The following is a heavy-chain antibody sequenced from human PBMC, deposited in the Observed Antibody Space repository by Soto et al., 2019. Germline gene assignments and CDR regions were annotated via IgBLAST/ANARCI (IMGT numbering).Heavy chain of an antibody. CDR3: AKCSRSGYTFDY. J-gene: IGHJ4*02. Sequence: EVQLLESGGGLVQPGGSLRLSCAASRFAFSNYAMSWVRQAPRKWLEWVSTITSSDGNTYYADSVKGRFTISRDNSKNTLYLEMNSLRAEDTAVYYCAKCSRSGYTFDYWGQGTLVTVSS. D-gene: IGHD5-12*01. CDR2: ITSSDGNT. V-gene: IGHV3-23*01. CDR1: RFAFSNYA.